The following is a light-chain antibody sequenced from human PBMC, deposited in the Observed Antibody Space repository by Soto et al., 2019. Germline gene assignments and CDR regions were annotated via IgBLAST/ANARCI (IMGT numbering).Light chain of an antibody. Sequence: DIQMTQSPSTLSASIGDKVTITCRASQNISSWLSWYQQKPGKAPNLLIYQASILESGVPSRFSGSGSGTEFSLTIISLQPDDCATFYCQQYTFNSLSFGGGTKVNIK. CDR1: QNISSW. J-gene: IGKJ4*01. CDR2: QAS. CDR3: QQYTFNSLS. V-gene: IGKV1-5*03.